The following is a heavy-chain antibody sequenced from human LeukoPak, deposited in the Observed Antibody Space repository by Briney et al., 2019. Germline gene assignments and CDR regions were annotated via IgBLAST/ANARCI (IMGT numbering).Heavy chain of an antibody. CDR2: ISSSSSTI. CDR1: GFTFSSYS. Sequence: QPGGSLRLSXAASGFTFSSYSMNWVGQAPGKGLEWVSYISSSSSTIYYADSVKGRFTISRDNAKNSLYLQMNSLRAEDTAVYYCARDYYDNSGYSPTYYYYMDVWGKGTTVTVSS. J-gene: IGHJ6*03. D-gene: IGHD3-22*01. CDR3: ARDYYDNSGYSPTYYYYMDV. V-gene: IGHV3-48*01.